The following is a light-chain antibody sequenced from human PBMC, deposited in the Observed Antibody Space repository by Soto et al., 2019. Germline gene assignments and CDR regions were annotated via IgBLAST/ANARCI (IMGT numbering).Light chain of an antibody. CDR1: ESVSSNY. CDR2: AAS. CDR3: QQYGTSGT. V-gene: IGKV3-20*01. J-gene: IGKJ1*01. Sequence: EIVMTQSPGTLSLSPGERATLSCRASESVSSNYLAWYQQRPGQAPRLLIYAASSRATGIPDRFSGSGSGTDFILTISRLEPEDFAVYYCQQYGTSGTFGQGTKVEIK.